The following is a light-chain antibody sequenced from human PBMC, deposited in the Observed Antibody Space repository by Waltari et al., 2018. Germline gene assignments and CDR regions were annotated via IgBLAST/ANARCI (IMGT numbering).Light chain of an antibody. CDR3: QQRSSWTPHT. V-gene: IGKV3-11*01. CDR1: QSVGTY. CDR2: DAS. J-gene: IGKJ2*01. Sequence: EIVFTPSPATLSLSPGETATLSCRASQSVGTYLAWYQQKPGQAPRLLIYDASNRATGSPDRFRGSGSGTDFTLTISSLEPEDFAVYYCQQRSSWTPHTFGQGARLEIK.